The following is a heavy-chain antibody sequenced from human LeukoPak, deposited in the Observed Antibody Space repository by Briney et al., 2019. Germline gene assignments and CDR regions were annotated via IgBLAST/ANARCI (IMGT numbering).Heavy chain of an antibody. CDR1: GFTFTNHG. V-gene: IGHV3-30*03. D-gene: IGHD1-7*01. CDR2: ISYDEGKE. J-gene: IGHJ6*01. Sequence: GGSLRLSCAASGFTFTNHGLHWVRQAPGKGLEWVAVISYDEGKEYYADSVKGRFTISRDNSKNTMFLQMNSLRAEDTAVYYCARDLETITGTIGYYYGLDVWGQGTTVTVSS. CDR3: ARDLETITGTIGYYYGLDV.